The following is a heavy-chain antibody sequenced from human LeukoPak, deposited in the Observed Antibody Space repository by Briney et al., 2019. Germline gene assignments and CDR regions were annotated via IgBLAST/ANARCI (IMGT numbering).Heavy chain of an antibody. J-gene: IGHJ5*02. CDR3: ARTSSSGYYFRWFDP. V-gene: IGHV4-59*01. D-gene: IGHD3-22*01. CDR2: IYYGGST. CDR1: GGSISSYY. Sequence: SETLSLTCTVSGGSISSYYWSWIRQPPGKGLERIGYIYYGGSTNYNPSLKSRVTISVDTSKNQFSLKLSSVTAADTAVYYCARTSSSGYYFRWFDPWGQGTLVTVSS.